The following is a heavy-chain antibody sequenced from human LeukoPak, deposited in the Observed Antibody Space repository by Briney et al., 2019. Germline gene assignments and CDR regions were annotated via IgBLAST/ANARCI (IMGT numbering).Heavy chain of an antibody. CDR3: AKRSTGYSSGWSPDWFDP. J-gene: IGHJ5*02. CDR2: ISGSGGST. D-gene: IGHD6-19*01. CDR1: GFTFSSYA. Sequence: GGSLRLSCAASGFTFSSYAMSWVRQAPGKGLEWVSAISGSGGSTYYADSVKGRFTISRDNSKNTLYQQMNSLRAEDTAVYYCAKRSTGYSSGWSPDWFDPWGQGTLVTVS. V-gene: IGHV3-23*01.